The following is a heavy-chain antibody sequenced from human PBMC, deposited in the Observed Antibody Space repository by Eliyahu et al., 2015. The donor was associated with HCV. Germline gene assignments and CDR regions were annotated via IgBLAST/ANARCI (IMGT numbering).Heavy chain of an antibody. V-gene: IGHV3-23*01. CDR3: AKGRVWELLNYFDY. Sequence: EVQLLESGGGLVQPGGSLRLACAASGFTFSNYAMSWVRQAPGKGLEWVSAISGSGGSTYYADSVKGRFTISRDNSKNTLYVQMNSLRAEDTAVYYCAKGRVWELLNYFDYWGQGTLVTVSS. J-gene: IGHJ4*02. D-gene: IGHD1-26*01. CDR2: ISGSGGST. CDR1: GFTFSNYA.